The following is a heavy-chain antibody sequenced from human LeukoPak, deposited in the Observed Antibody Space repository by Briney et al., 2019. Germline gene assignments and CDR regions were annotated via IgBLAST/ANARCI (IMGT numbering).Heavy chain of an antibody. CDR1: GDSVSSNSAA. Sequence: SQTLSLTCAISGDSVSSNSAAWNWIRQSPSRGLEWLGRTYYRSKWYNDYAVSVKSRITINPDTSKNQFSLQLNSVTPEDTDVYYCARDVDFWSGYSYYFDYWGQGTLVTVSS. CDR2: TYYRSKWYN. CDR3: ARDVDFWSGYSYYFDY. D-gene: IGHD3-3*01. J-gene: IGHJ4*02. V-gene: IGHV6-1*01.